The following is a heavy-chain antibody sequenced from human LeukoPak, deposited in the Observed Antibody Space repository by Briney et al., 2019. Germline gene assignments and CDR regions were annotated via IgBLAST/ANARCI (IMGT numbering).Heavy chain of an antibody. CDR3: AKDRCSNGVGCYYYYMDV. Sequence: PGGSLRLSCAASGFTFSSYAIHWVRQAPGKGLEWVAVISFDGTDAFYADSVKGRFTISRDNSKNTLYLQMNSLRADDTAVYYCAKDRCSNGVGCYYYYMDVWGEGTTVTISS. J-gene: IGHJ6*03. CDR1: GFTFSSYA. V-gene: IGHV3-30*04. D-gene: IGHD2-8*01. CDR2: ISFDGTDA.